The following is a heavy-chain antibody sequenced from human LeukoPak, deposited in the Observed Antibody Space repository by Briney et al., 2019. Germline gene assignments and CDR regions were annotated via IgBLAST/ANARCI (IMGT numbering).Heavy chain of an antibody. D-gene: IGHD5-12*01. CDR3: ARGLGYDVDY. J-gene: IGHJ4*02. V-gene: IGHV4-59*12. Sequence: TSETLSLTCAASGGSISYYYWNWIRQPPGRGLEWIGNIYYSGSTNYNPSLKSRVTISVDTSKNQFSLKLSSVTAADTAVYYCARGLGYDVDYWGQGTLVTVSS. CDR2: IYYSGST. CDR1: GGSISYYY.